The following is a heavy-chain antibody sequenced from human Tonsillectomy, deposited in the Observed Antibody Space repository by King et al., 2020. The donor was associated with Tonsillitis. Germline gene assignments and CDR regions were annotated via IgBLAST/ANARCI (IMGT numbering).Heavy chain of an antibody. CDR1: GFTFSSYN. Sequence: EVQLVESGGGLVKPGGSLRLSCAASGFTFSSYNMNWVRQAPGKGLEWVSSILRSSSYIYYADSVKGRFTISRDNAKNSLYLQMNSLRAEDTAVYYWARDDILTGYSFAYWGQGTLVTVSS. J-gene: IGHJ4*02. V-gene: IGHV3-21*01. D-gene: IGHD3-9*01. CDR3: ARDDILTGYSFAY. CDR2: ILRSSSYI.